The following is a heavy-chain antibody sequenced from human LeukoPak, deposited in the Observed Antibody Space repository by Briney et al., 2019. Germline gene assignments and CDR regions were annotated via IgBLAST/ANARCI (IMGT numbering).Heavy chain of an antibody. CDR3: ARHQSGSSWPPDLGTFDY. CDR1: GFTFSDYY. Sequence: GGSLRLSCAASGFTFSDYYMSWIRQAPGKGLEWVSYISSSGSTIYYADSVKGRFTISRDNAKNSLYLQMNSLRAEDTAVYYCARHQSGSSWPPDLGTFDYWGQGTLVTVSS. CDR2: ISSSGSTI. J-gene: IGHJ4*02. V-gene: IGHV3-11*01. D-gene: IGHD6-13*01.